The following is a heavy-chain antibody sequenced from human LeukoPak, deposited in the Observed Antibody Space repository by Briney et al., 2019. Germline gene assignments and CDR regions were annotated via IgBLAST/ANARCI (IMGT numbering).Heavy chain of an antibody. D-gene: IGHD2-2*01. CDR1: GGSISSYY. J-gene: IGHJ6*03. CDR3: ARVVVVPAAMWPYYYYYMDV. CDR2: IYYSGST. V-gene: IGHV4-59*01. Sequence: PSETLSLTRTVSGGSISSYYWSWIRQPPGKGLEWIGYIYYSGSTNYNPSLKSRVTISVDTSKNQFSLKLSSVTGADTAVYYCARVVVVPAAMWPYYYYYMDVWGKGTTVTVSS.